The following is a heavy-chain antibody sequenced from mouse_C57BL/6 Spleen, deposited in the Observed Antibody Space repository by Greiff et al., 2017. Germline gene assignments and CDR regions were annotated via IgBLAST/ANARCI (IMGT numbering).Heavy chain of an antibody. CDR3: ARYDYDGEDYAGDY. J-gene: IGHJ4*01. Sequence: EVKLVESGGGLVQPGASLSLSCAASGFTFTDYYMSWVRQPPGKALEWLGFIRTKANGYTSEYSASVKGPFTISRYTSQSVLYLQMTALRDENSATYDCARYDYDGEDYAGDYWGQGTWVTVSA. V-gene: IGHV7-3*01. CDR1: GFTFTDYY. CDR2: IRTKANGYTS. D-gene: IGHD2-4*01.